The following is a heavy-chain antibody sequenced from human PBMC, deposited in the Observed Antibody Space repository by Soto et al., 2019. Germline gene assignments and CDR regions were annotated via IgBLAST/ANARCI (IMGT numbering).Heavy chain of an antibody. CDR1: GGSISSSTYY. Sequence: TSETLSLTCIVSGGSISSSTYYWGWIRQPPGKGLEWIGSIYYSGTTYYNPTLRSRVTISVDTSKNQFSLKLSSVTAADTAVYYCATTLLRLFNWFDPWGPGTLVTVSS. D-gene: IGHD3-3*01. CDR2: IYYSGTT. CDR3: ATTLLRLFNWFDP. J-gene: IGHJ5*02. V-gene: IGHV4-39*01.